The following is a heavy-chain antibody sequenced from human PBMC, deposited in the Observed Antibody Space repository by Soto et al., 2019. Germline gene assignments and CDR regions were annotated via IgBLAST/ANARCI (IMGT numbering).Heavy chain of an antibody. D-gene: IGHD6-6*01. CDR1: GGTFSSYA. CDR2: IIPIFGTA. Sequence: ASVKVSCKASGGTFSSYAISWVRQAPGQGLEWMGGIIPIFGTANYAQKFQGRVTITADESTSTAYMELSSLRSEDTAVYYCARGTAHSSSSDAFDIWGQGTMVTVSS. J-gene: IGHJ3*02. V-gene: IGHV1-69*13. CDR3: ARGTAHSSSSDAFDI.